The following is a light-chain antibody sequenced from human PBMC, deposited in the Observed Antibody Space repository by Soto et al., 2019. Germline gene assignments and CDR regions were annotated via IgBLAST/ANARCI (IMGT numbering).Light chain of an antibody. Sequence: QSALTQPPSESRSPGQSVTISCTGTSSDVGAYNYVSWYQQHAGKAPKLVIYEVTKRPSGVPDRFSGSKSANTASLTVSGLQAEDEPDYYCSSFASSNTWVFGGGTKLTIL. J-gene: IGLJ3*02. CDR2: EVT. CDR1: SSDVGAYNY. CDR3: SSFASSNTWV. V-gene: IGLV2-8*02.